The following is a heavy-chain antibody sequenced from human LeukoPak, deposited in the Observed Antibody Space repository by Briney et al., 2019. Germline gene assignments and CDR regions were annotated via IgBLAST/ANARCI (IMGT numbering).Heavy chain of an antibody. Sequence: SETLSLTCAVYGGSFSGYYWSWIRQPPGKGLEWIGYIYYSGSTNYNPSLKSRVTVSVDTSNNQFSLKLSSVTAADTAVYYCARENAMFRGAFDAFDIWGRGTMVTVSS. CDR2: IYYSGST. V-gene: IGHV4-59*01. CDR3: ARENAMFRGAFDAFDI. D-gene: IGHD3-10*01. J-gene: IGHJ3*02. CDR1: GGSFSGYY.